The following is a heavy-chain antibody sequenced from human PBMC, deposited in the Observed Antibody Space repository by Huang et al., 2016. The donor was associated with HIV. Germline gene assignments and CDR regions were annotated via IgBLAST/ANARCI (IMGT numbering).Heavy chain of an antibody. CDR3: ARRYNWNYVAHGFDI. CDR2: ISGSSTYI. J-gene: IGHJ3*02. V-gene: IGHV3-21*06. D-gene: IGHD1-7*01. Sequence: EVQLVESGGGLVRPGGSLTLSCAASGFTFSDYSMSWVRQGPGKGLEWGSHISGSSTYIYYVDSVKGRFAISRDNAKNLLFLQMNSLRAEDTALYYCARRYNWNYVAHGFDIWGQGTMVTVSS. CDR1: GFTFSDYS.